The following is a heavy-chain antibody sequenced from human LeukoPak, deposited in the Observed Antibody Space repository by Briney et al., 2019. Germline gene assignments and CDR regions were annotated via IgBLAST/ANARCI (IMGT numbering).Heavy chain of an antibody. D-gene: IGHD3-22*01. CDR1: GYTFTSYG. J-gene: IGHJ4*02. V-gene: IGHV1-18*01. Sequence: GASVKVSCKASGYTFTSYGISWVRQAPGQGLEWMGWISAYNGNTNYAQKLQGRVTMTTDTSTSTAYMELRSLRSDDTAVYYCASNGRDSSRYYYYFDYWGQGTLVTVSS. CDR3: ASNGRDSSRYYYYFDY. CDR2: ISAYNGNT.